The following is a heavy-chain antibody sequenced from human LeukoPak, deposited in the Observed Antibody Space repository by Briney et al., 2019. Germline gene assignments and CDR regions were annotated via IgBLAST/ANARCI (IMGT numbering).Heavy chain of an antibody. CDR3: ARIGFGYSFGQGFDY. D-gene: IGHD5-18*01. CDR2: ISHDGNNK. Sequence: QTGGSLRLSCVASGISFNDFSMNWVRQAPGKGLAWVAVISHDGNNKHYADSVKGRFTISRDNSENTLYLQMNTLRTEDTAVYYCARIGFGYSFGQGFDYWGQGTLVSVSS. CDR1: GISFNDFS. V-gene: IGHV3-30-3*01. J-gene: IGHJ4*02.